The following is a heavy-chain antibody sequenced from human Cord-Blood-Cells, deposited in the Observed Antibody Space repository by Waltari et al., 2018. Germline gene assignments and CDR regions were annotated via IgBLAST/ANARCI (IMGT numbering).Heavy chain of an antibody. J-gene: IGHJ3*02. CDR2: INHSGST. V-gene: IGHV4-34*01. Sequence: QVQLQQWGAGLLKPSETLSLTCAVYGGSFSGYYWSWIRQPPGKGLEWIGEINHSGSTNYNPSLKSRVTISVDTSKNQFSLKLGSVTAADTAVYYCARRTYYDFWSGYYSRAFDIWGQGTMVTVSS. CDR1: GGSFSGYY. CDR3: ARRTYYDFWSGYYSRAFDI. D-gene: IGHD3-3*01.